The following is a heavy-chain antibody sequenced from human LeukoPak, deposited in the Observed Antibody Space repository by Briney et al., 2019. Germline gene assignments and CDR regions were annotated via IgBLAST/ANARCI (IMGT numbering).Heavy chain of an antibody. D-gene: IGHD5-12*01. CDR1: GGSISSYY. J-gene: IGHJ6*02. CDR2: IYYSGST. V-gene: IGHV4-59*01. Sequence: SETLSLTCTVSGGSISSYYWSWIRQPPGKGLEWIGYIYYSGSTNYNPSLKSRVTISVVTSKNQFSLKLSSVTAADTAVYYCARDRNSGYDLYYYYGMDVWGQGTTVTVSS. CDR3: ARDRNSGYDLYYYYGMDV.